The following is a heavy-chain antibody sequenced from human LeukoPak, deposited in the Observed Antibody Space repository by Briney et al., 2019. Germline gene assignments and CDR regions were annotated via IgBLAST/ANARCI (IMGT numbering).Heavy chain of an antibody. CDR3: AKSGLAAAGQRGYFDY. D-gene: IGHD6-13*01. CDR2: ISYDGSDK. CDR1: GFTFSSYA. J-gene: IGHJ4*02. Sequence: GGSLRFSCAASGFTFSSYAMHWVRQAPGKGLEWVAVISYDGSDKYYADSVKGRFTISRDNSKNTLYLQVNSLRADDTAVYYCAKSGLAAAGQRGYFDYWGQGTLVTVSS. V-gene: IGHV3-30-3*02.